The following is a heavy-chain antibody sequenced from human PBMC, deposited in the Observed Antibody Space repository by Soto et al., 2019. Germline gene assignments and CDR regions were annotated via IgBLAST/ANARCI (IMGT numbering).Heavy chain of an antibody. CDR1: GFTLSGSA. D-gene: IGHD1-26*01. Sequence: EVQLVESGGGLVQPGESLKLSCAASGFTLSGSAVHWVRQASGKGLEWVGRIRSKTHSYATEYIASVKGRFTMSRDDSNNTAYLQMNGLNTDDTAVYYCTRSGGSYSFGYWGQGTLVTVSS. CDR3: TRSGGSYSFGY. J-gene: IGHJ4*02. V-gene: IGHV3-73*02. CDR2: IRSKTHSYAT.